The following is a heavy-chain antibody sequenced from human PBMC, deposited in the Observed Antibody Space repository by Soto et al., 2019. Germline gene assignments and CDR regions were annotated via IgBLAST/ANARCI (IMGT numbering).Heavy chain of an antibody. CDR3: ARGPIIRVVVPAAIGGSYYYYYMEV. D-gene: IGHD2-2*01. Sequence: ASVKVSCKASGYTFTGYYMHWVRQAPGQGLEWMGWINPNSGGTNYAQKFQGWVTMTRDTSISTAYMELSRLRSDDTAVYYCARGPIIRVVVPAAIGGSYYYYYMEVWGKGTTVTVSS. CDR1: GYTFTGYY. CDR2: INPNSGGT. V-gene: IGHV1-2*04. J-gene: IGHJ6*03.